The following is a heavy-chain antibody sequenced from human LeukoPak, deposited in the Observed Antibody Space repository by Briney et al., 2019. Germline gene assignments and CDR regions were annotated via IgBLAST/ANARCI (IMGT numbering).Heavy chain of an antibody. CDR2: ISSSSSTI. D-gene: IGHD2-15*01. Sequence: GGSLRLSCAASGFTFSDYYMNWVRQAPGKGLEWVSYISSSSSTIYYADSVKGRFTISRDNAKNSLYLQMNSLRAEDTAVYYCAKVVAATRPYYYYMDVWGKGTTVTVSS. CDR1: GFTFSDYY. J-gene: IGHJ6*03. V-gene: IGHV3-48*01. CDR3: AKVVAATRPYYYYMDV.